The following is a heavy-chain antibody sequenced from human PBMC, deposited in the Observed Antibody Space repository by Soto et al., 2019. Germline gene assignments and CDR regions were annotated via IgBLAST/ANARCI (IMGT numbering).Heavy chain of an antibody. D-gene: IGHD3-3*02. CDR1: GGSLSSSSYY. CDR2: IYYSGST. J-gene: IGHJ5*02. Sequence: SETLSLTCTVSGGSLSSSSYYWGWIRQPPGKGLEWIGSIYYSGSTYYNPSLKSRVTISVDTSKNQFSLKLSSVTAADTAVYYCASPKIAFYNWFDPWGQGTLVNVSS. V-gene: IGHV4-39*01. CDR3: ASPKIAFYNWFDP.